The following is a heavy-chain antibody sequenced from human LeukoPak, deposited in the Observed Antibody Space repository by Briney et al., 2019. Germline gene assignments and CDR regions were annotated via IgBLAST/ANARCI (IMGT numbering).Heavy chain of an antibody. V-gene: IGHV4-59*12. Sequence: SETLSLTCTVSGGSISTYYWSWIRQSPGKGLEWIGHIYYSGSIKYNPSLKSRVTISLDTSKNQFSLKLSSVTAADTAVYYCARVPTYYYGSGSYYRGYYYYYYGMDVWGQGTTVTVSS. CDR2: IYYSGSI. CDR3: ARVPTYYYGSGSYYRGYYYYYYGMDV. J-gene: IGHJ6*02. D-gene: IGHD3-10*01. CDR1: GGSISTYY.